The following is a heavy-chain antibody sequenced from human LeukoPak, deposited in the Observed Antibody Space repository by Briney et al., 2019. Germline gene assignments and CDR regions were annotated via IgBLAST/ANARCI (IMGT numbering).Heavy chain of an antibody. CDR1: GFTFSSYA. V-gene: IGHV3-23*01. Sequence: GGSPRLSCAASGFTFSSYAMSWVRQAPGKGLEWVSAISGSGGSTYYADSVKGRFTISRDNSKNTLYLQMNSLRAEDTAVYYCAKGPTMTTVTTVFDYWGQGTLVTVSS. CDR3: AKGPTMTTVTTVFDY. J-gene: IGHJ4*02. CDR2: ISGSGGST. D-gene: IGHD4-17*01.